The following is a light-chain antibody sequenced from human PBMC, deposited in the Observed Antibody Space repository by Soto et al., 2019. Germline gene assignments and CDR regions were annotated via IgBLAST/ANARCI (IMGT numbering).Light chain of an antibody. J-gene: IGKJ1*01. CDR2: AAS. V-gene: IGKV1-39*01. Sequence: DIQMTQSPSSLSASVGDRVTITCRASQGIGTYLNWYQQKPGKAPKLLIYAASSLQSGVPSRFGGSGSETDFTLTISSLQPEDFATYSCQQSYSTTWTFGQGTKVDIK. CDR3: QQSYSTTWT. CDR1: QGIGTY.